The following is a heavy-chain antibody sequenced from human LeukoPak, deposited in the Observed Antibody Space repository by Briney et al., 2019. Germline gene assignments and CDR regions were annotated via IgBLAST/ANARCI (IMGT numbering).Heavy chain of an antibody. Sequence: SETLSLTCTVSGGSINSYYWSYIRQPAGKGLEWIGRIYTSGSTNYNPSLKSRVTISVDTSKNQFSLKLSSVTAADTAVYYCARGDYYDSSERIWGQGTMVTVSS. D-gene: IGHD3-22*01. CDR2: IYTSGST. J-gene: IGHJ3*02. V-gene: IGHV4-4*07. CDR1: GGSINSYY. CDR3: ARGDYYDSSERI.